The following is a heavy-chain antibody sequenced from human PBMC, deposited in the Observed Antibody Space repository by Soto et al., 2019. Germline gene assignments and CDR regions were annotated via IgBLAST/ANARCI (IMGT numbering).Heavy chain of an antibody. V-gene: IGHV3-33*06. Sequence: GGSLRLSCAASGFTFSSYGMHWVRQAPGKGLEWVAVIWYDGSREFYADSVKGRFTISRDNSKLYLQMNSLRADDTAVYYCAKDRPRIAAAGLFDYWGQGTRVTVSA. CDR3: AKDRPRIAAAGLFDY. D-gene: IGHD6-13*01. J-gene: IGHJ4*02. CDR2: IWYDGSRE. CDR1: GFTFSSYG.